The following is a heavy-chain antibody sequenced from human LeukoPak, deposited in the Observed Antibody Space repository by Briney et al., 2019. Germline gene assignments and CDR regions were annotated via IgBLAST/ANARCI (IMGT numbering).Heavy chain of an antibody. CDR2: IIPIFGTA. D-gene: IGHD6-13*01. CDR3: ASPAAGTRIFDY. V-gene: IGHV1-69*01. Sequence: EASVKVSCKASGGTFSSYAISWVRQAPGQGLEWMGGIIPIFGTANYAQKFQGRVTITADESTSTAYMELSSLRSEDTAVYYCASPAAGTRIFDYWGRGTLVTVSS. J-gene: IGHJ4*02. CDR1: GGTFSSYA.